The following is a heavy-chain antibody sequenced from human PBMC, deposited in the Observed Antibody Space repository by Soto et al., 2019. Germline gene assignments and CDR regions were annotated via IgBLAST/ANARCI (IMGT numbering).Heavy chain of an antibody. CDR3: ARAWGYYFDY. D-gene: IGHD3-16*01. CDR2: IYYSGST. Sequence: QVQLQESGPGLVKPSETLSLTCTVSGGSISSYYWSWIRQPPGKGLEWIGYIYYSGSTNYNPSLKSRVTISVDTSKNQSSLQLSSVTAADTAVYYCARAWGYYFDYWGQGTLVTVSS. J-gene: IGHJ4*02. CDR1: GGSISSYY. V-gene: IGHV4-59*01.